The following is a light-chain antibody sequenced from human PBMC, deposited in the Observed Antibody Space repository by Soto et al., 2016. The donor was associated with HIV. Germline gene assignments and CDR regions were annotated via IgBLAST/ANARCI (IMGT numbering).Light chain of an antibody. J-gene: IGLJ1*01. Sequence: SSELTQDPAVSVALGQTVTIRCQGDSLRRFHASWYQQRAGQAPVLVIFVNDYRPSGIPDRFSGSSSGNTASLTITGAQAEDEAVYYCNSRDSSGNHYVFGTGTRVTVL. CDR2: VND. CDR3: NSRDSSGNHYV. V-gene: IGLV3-19*01. CDR1: SLRRFH.